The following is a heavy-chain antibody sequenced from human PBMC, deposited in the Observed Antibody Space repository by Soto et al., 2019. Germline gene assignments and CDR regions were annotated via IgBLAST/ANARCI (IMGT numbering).Heavy chain of an antibody. CDR3: AREHDSSGYYERGHFFDY. J-gene: IGHJ4*02. V-gene: IGHV1-69*01. CDR1: GGTFSSYA. D-gene: IGHD3-22*01. Sequence: QVQLVQSGAEVKKPGSSVKVSCKASGGTFSSYAISWVRQAPGQGLEWMGGIIPIFGTANYAQKFQGRVTITADEATSTAYMELSSLSSEDTAVYYCAREHDSSGYYERGHFFDYWGQGTLVTVSS. CDR2: IIPIFGTA.